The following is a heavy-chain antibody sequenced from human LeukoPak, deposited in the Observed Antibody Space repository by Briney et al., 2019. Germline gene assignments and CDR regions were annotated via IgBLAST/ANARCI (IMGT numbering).Heavy chain of an antibody. Sequence: GGSLRLSCAVSGLTLSRYWMTWVRQAPGKGLEWVANIKEDGSEKYYVDSVKGRFTISRDNAKNSLYLQMNSLRVEDTAVYYCARDPPGNYYDGSGYYSGGQGTLVTVSS. CDR3: ARDPPGNYYDGSGYYS. J-gene: IGHJ4*02. CDR2: IKEDGSEK. V-gene: IGHV3-7*01. CDR1: GLTLSRYW. D-gene: IGHD3-22*01.